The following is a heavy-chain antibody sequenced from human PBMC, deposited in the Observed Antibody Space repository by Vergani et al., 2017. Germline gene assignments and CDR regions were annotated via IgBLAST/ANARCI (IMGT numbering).Heavy chain of an antibody. CDR2: IVVGSGNT. CDR1: GFTFTSSA. J-gene: IGHJ6*03. D-gene: IGHD4-11*01. V-gene: IGHV1-58*02. Sequence: QMQLVQSGPEVKKPGTSVKVSCKASGFTFTSSAMQWVRQARGQRLEWIGWIVVGSGNTNYAQKFQERVTITRDMSTSTAYMELSSLRSEDTAVYYCAGWRRIYSNYFYYYYMDVWGKGTTVTVSS. CDR3: AGWRRIYSNYFYYYYMDV.